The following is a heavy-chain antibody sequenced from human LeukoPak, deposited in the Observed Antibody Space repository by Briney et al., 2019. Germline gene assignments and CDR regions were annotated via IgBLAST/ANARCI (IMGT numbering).Heavy chain of an antibody. J-gene: IGHJ4*02. D-gene: IGHD3-22*01. CDR1: GFTFSSYA. V-gene: IGHV3-23*01. Sequence: GGSLRLSCAASGFTFSSYAMSWVRQAPGKGLKWFSAISGSGGSTYYADSVKGRFTISRDHSKNTLYLQMNSLRAEDTAVYYCATSGYYFFWGQGTLVTVSS. CDR3: ATSGYYFF. CDR2: ISGSGGST.